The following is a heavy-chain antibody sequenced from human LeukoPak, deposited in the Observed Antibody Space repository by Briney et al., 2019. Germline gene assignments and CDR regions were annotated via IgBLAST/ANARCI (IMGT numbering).Heavy chain of an antibody. CDR1: GITFSSYA. Sequence: GGSLRLSCAASGITFSSYAMSWVRQAPGKGLEWVSLISWDGGSTYYADSVKGRFTISRDNSKNSLYLQMNSLRTEDTALYYCAKDRLDSSGYYYPYAFDIWGQGTMVTVSS. J-gene: IGHJ3*02. CDR3: AKDRLDSSGYYYPYAFDI. D-gene: IGHD3-22*01. CDR2: ISWDGGST. V-gene: IGHV3-43*01.